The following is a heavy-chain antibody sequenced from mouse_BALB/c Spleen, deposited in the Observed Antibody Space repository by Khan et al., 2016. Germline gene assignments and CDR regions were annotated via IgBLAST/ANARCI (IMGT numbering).Heavy chain of an antibody. CDR3: TWPFAY. V-gene: IGHV6-6*02. CDR2: IRLQSNNYAT. J-gene: IGHJ3*01. Sequence: EVQLEESGGGLVQPGGSMKLSCVASGFTFSNYWMNWVRQFPEKGLEWIAEIRLQSNNYATHYAESVKGRFTISRDASKSSVYLQMNNIRPEDTGIDYCTWPFAYWGQGTLVTVSA. CDR1: GFTFSNYW.